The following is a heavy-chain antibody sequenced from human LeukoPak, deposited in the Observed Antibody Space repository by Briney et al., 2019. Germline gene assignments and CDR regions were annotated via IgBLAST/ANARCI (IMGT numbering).Heavy chain of an antibody. V-gene: IGHV4-34*01. CDR3: ARPPWGSWYKYFQH. CDR1: GGSFSGYY. Sequence: SETLSLTCAVYGGSFSGYYWSWIRQPPGKGLEWIGEINHSGSTNYNPSLKSRVTISVDTSKNQFSLKLSSVTAADTAVYYCARPPWGSWYKYFQHWGQGTLVTVSS. CDR2: INHSGST. D-gene: IGHD6-13*01. J-gene: IGHJ1*01.